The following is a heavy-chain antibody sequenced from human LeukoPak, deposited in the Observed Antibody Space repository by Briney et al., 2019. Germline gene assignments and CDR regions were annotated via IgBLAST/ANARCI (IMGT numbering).Heavy chain of an antibody. V-gene: IGHV4-4*02. J-gene: IGHJ6*02. D-gene: IGHD1-1*01. CDR1: VGSISSGNW. CDR2: VYHNGTP. Sequence: SGTLSLTCAVSVGSISSGNWWSWVRQSPGKGLEWIWEVYHNGTPNYNPSLKSRVTISADTFKNHFSLKLTSVTAADTAVYYCATAPILRGEAGEQYKYGMDVWGQGTTVIVSS. CDR3: ATAPILRGEAGEQYKYGMDV.